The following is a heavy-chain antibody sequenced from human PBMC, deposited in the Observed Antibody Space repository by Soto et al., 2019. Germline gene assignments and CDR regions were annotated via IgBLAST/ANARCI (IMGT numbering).Heavy chain of an antibody. D-gene: IGHD1-1*01. J-gene: IGHJ5*02. Sequence: QVQLVQSGAEVKKPGSSVRVSCKASGGNFNIFAISWVRQAPGQGLQWMGMSLPVIGTPNIAQTFQGRVTLGADESTNTAYRELTRLTSEYTSVYFCAKALGITNTWGQGTLVTVSS. CDR1: GGNFNIFA. CDR3: AKALGITNT. V-gene: IGHV1-69*18. CDR2: SLPVIGTP.